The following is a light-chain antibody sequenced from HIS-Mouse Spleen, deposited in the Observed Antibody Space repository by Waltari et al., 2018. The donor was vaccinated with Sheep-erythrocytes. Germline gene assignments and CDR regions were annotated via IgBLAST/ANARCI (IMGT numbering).Light chain of an antibody. Sequence: SYELTQPPSVSVSPGQTARITCSGDALPKQYACWYQQKPGQAPVVVIYKDSERPSGIPERFSGSSSGTTVTLTISGVQAEDEADYYCQSADSSGTYVFGTGTKVTVL. CDR3: QSADSSGTYV. J-gene: IGLJ1*01. V-gene: IGLV3-25*03. CDR1: ALPKQY. CDR2: KDS.